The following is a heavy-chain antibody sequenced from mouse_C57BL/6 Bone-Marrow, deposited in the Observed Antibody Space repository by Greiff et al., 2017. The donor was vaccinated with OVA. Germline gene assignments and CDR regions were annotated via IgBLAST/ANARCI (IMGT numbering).Heavy chain of an antibody. V-gene: IGHV5-6*01. CDR3: ARHGGLRQEHYFDY. CDR1: GFTFSSYG. CDR2: ISSGGSYT. D-gene: IGHD2-4*01. J-gene: IGHJ2*01. Sequence: EVQGVESGGDLVKPGGSLKLSCAASGFTFSSYGMSWVRQTPDKRLEWVATISSGGSYTYYPDSVKGRFTISRDNAKNTLYLQMSSVKSEDTAMDYCARHGGLRQEHYFDYWGQGTTLTVSS.